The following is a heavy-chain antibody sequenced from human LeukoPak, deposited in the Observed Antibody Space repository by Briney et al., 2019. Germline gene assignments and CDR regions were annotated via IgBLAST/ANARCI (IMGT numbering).Heavy chain of an antibody. CDR3: ATVSGYSRSLNYFDY. CDR2: ISAYNGNT. J-gene: IGHJ4*02. CDR1: GYTFTSYT. Sequence: APVKVSCKASGYTFTSYTISWVRQAPGQGLEWMGWISAYNGNTNYAQKLQGRVTMTTDTSTSTAYMELRSLRSDDTAVYYCATVSGYSRSLNYFDYWGQGTLVTVSS. V-gene: IGHV1-18*01. D-gene: IGHD5-18*01.